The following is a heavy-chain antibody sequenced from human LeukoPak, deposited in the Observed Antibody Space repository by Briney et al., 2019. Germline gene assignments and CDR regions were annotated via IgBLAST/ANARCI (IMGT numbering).Heavy chain of an antibody. Sequence: GGSLRLSCAASGFTFSSYAMNWVRQAPGKGLEWVSAITGGAESTYYADSVKGRFTISRDNSKNTLYLQMNSLRAEDTAVYYCARDKSGIIYYMDVWGKGTTVTVSS. CDR1: GFTFSSYA. CDR3: ARDKSGIIYYMDV. V-gene: IGHV3-23*01. CDR2: ITGGAEST. J-gene: IGHJ6*03. D-gene: IGHD3-10*01.